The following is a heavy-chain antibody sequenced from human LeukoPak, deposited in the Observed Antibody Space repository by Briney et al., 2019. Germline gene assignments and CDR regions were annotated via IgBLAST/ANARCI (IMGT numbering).Heavy chain of an antibody. Sequence: GASVKVSCKASGYTFTNYDINWVRQATGQGLEWMGWMNPNSGNTGYAQKFQGRVTFTRNTYITTAYMELSSLRSEDTAVYYCARRNFDWFDPWGQGTLVTVSS. V-gene: IGHV1-8*03. CDR3: ARRNFDWFDP. CDR1: GYTFTNYD. D-gene: IGHD1-1*01. J-gene: IGHJ5*02. CDR2: MNPNSGNT.